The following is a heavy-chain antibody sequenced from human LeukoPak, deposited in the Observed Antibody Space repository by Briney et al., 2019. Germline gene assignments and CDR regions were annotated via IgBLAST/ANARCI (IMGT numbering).Heavy chain of an antibody. J-gene: IGHJ6*03. CDR2: IYTSGST. CDR1: GGSISSGSYY. V-gene: IGHV4-61*02. CDR3: ATSCYGYYYYYMDV. Sequence: SETLSLTCTVSGGSISSGSYYWSWIRQPAGKGLEWIGRIYTSGSTNYNPSLKSRVTISVDTSKNQFSPKLSSVTAADTAVYYCATSCYGYYYYYMDVWGKGTTVTISS. D-gene: IGHD2-2*01.